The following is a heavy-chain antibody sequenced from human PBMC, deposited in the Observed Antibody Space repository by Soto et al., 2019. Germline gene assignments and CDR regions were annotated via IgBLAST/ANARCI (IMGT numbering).Heavy chain of an antibody. V-gene: IGHV1-8*02. D-gene: IGHD6-13*01. CDR1: GYDFTAYD. J-gene: IGHJ6*02. Sequence: QVQLVQSGAEVKQSGASVKVSCKASGYDFTAYDINWVRQASGQGLEWMGWMNPINGATGSARRFQGRVSMSRNTATGTAYLELTSLRSDETAVYYCGRGPSPRAPAGGTPYYYAMDVWGQGTTVTVSS. CDR3: GRGPSPRAPAGGTPYYYAMDV. CDR2: MNPINGAT.